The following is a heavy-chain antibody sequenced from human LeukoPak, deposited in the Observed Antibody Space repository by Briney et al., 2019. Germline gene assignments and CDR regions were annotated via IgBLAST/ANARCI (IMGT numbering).Heavy chain of an antibody. Sequence: PSETLSLTCGVSGGSVTSTNWWTWVRQPPGKGLEWIGEVHLEGRTNYNPSLESRLTISVDLSENHTSLKLTSVTAADTAVYYCAREGGFFRPLDYSGQGTLVTVSS. CDR3: AREGGFFRPLDY. CDR2: VHLEGRT. V-gene: IGHV4-4*02. CDR1: GGSVTSTNW. J-gene: IGHJ4*02. D-gene: IGHD3-3*01.